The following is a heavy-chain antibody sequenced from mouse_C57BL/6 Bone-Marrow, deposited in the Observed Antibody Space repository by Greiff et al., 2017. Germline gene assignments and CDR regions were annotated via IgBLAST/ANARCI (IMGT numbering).Heavy chain of an antibody. CDR3: ARLRGDSSDHYALDY. D-gene: IGHD1-1*01. V-gene: IGHV1-26*01. Sequence: EVQLQQSGPELVKPGASVKISCKASGYTFTDYYMNWVKQSHGKSLEWIGDINPNNGGTSYNQKFKGKATLTVDKSSSTAYMVLRSLTSEDSEVYDCARLRGDSSDHYALDYWGQGTLVTVS. CDR2: INPNNGGT. CDR1: GYTFTDYY. J-gene: IGHJ4*01.